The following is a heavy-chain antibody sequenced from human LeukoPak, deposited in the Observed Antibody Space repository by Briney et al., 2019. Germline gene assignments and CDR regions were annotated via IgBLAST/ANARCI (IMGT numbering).Heavy chain of an antibody. D-gene: IGHD3-10*01. CDR1: GFSFSYQG. CDR3: ARDRPITMVRGVIIKDYYYYYMDV. J-gene: IGHJ6*03. V-gene: IGHV3-21*06. CDR2: IGTSNSDR. Sequence: GGSLRLSCAGSGFSFSYQGMTWVRQAPGKGLEWVSSIGTSNSDRYYADSVKGRFTISRDNAKSSVYLQMNRLSAEDTAVYYCARDRPITMVRGVIIKDYYYYYMDVWGKGTTVTISS.